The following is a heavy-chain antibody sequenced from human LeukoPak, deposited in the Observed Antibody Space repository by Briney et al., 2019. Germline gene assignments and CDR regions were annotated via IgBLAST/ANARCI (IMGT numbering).Heavy chain of an antibody. J-gene: IGHJ4*02. CDR1: GFTFRSYG. D-gene: IGHD3-22*01. CDR3: ARHYYDSSGRPFDY. CDR2: IQNDGSNE. Sequence: QPGGSLRLSCAASGFTFRSYGMHWVRQAPGKGLEWVAYIQNDGSNEQYADSVKGRFSISRDSSKNILYLQMNSLRAEDTAVYYCARHYYDSSGRPFDYWGQGTLVTVSS. V-gene: IGHV3-30*19.